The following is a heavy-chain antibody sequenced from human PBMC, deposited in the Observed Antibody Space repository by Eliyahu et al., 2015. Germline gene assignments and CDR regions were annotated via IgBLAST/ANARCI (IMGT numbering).Heavy chain of an antibody. D-gene: IGHD4/OR15-4a*01. Sequence: VQLVESGGGLVKPGGSLRLXCAASGFTFSXYGMNWVHQAPGKGLXWVSXISSTSSHIYYADSVKGRFTISRDNAKNSLSLQMDNLRAEDAAVYYCARVQYGDYHYYGXDVWGQGTTVTVSS. V-gene: IGHV3-21*01. CDR1: GFTFSXYG. CDR2: ISSTSSHI. CDR3: ARVQYGDYHYYGXDV. J-gene: IGHJ6*02.